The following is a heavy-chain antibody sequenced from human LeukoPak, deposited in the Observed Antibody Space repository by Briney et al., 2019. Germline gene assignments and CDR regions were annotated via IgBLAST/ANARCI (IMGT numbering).Heavy chain of an antibody. CDR2: ISSSGRT. CDR3: AKGAGPPWFDP. J-gene: IGHJ5*02. D-gene: IGHD6-19*01. CDR1: GGCISSDTYF. V-gene: IGHV4-61*02. Sequence: SQTLSLTCTVSGGCISSDTYFWSWIRQPAGKGLEWIGRISSSGRTDYNPSLKSRVTISVDTTKNQLSMKLGSVTAADTAVYYCAKGAGPPWFDPWGQGTLVTVSS.